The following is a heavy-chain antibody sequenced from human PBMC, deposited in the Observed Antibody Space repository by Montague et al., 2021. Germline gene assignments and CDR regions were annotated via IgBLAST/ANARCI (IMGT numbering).Heavy chain of an antibody. CDR2: VNGDGTSI. V-gene: IGHV3-74*03. CDR3: VKGGYYSYDALES. J-gene: IGHJ3*02. Sequence: SLRLSCAASGFIFYKSWMHWVRQAPGKGLEWVSRVNGDGTSITYVDSVKGRFTVSRDNAKNTVYVQMDTLRAEDTAAYYCVKGGYYSYDALESWGQGTVVTVSS. CDR1: GFIFYKSW. D-gene: IGHD3-22*01.